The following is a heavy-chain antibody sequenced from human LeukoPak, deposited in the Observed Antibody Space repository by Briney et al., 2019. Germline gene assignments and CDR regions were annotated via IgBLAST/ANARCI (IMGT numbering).Heavy chain of an antibody. V-gene: IGHV4-31*03. J-gene: IGHJ4*02. CDR3: ASTYCSGGSCYYGY. CDR1: GGSISSSGYY. D-gene: IGHD2-15*01. Sequence: SETLSLTCTVSGGSISSSGYYWSWIRQHPGKGLEWIGYIYYSGSTYYNPSLKSRVTISVDTSKNQFSLKLSSVTAADTAVYYCASTYCSGGSCYYGYWGQGTLVTVSS. CDR2: IYYSGST.